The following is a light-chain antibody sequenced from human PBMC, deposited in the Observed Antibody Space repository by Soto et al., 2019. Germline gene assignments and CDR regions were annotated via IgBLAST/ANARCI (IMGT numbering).Light chain of an antibody. CDR3: RSYESSLSGWV. J-gene: IGLJ3*02. V-gene: IGLV1-40*01. CDR1: SSNIGAAYD. CDR2: GNN. Sequence: QSVLTQPPSVSGAPGQKVTISCTRSSSNIGAAYDVHWYQHLPGTAPKLLVYGNNNRPSGVPDRFSGSKSGTSASLAITGLQAEDEADYSGRSYESSLSGWVFGGGTKLTVL.